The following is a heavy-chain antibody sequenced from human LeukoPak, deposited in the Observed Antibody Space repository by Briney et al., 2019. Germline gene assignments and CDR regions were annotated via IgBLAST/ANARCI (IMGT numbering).Heavy chain of an antibody. CDR1: GFTFSDHY. CDR2: TRNKANSYTT. V-gene: IGHV3-72*01. J-gene: IGHJ3*02. Sequence: GGSLRLSXAASGFTFSDHYMDWVRQPPGKGLEWLGRTRNKANSYTTEYAASVKGRFTISRDDSKNSLYLQMNSLKTEDTAVYYCAKRTPGEAFDIWGQGTMVTVSS. CDR3: AKRTPGEAFDI.